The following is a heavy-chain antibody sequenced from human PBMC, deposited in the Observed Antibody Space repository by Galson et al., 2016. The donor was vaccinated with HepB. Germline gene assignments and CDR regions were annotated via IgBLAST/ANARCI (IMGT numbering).Heavy chain of an antibody. CDR3: GKHGGFDY. D-gene: IGHD3-16*01. J-gene: IGHJ4*02. V-gene: IGHV3-23*01. CDR2: ITAGGGTT. CDR1: GFSFSTSG. Sequence: SLRLSCAASGFSFSTSGMSWVRQTPGRGLEWVSGITAGGGTTHYADSVKGRITISRDNSNNTLYLYMNSLRAGDTAVYYCGKHGGFDYWGQGAMVTVSS.